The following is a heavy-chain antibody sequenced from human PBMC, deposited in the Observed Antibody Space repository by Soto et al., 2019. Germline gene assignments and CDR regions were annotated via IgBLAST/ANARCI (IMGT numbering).Heavy chain of an antibody. J-gene: IGHJ4*02. Sequence: QVHLVQSGAEVKRPGASVKVSCKGSGYTFTSYGITWVRQAPGQGLEWMGWISAHNGNTDYAQRLQGRVTVTRDTSTSTAYMELRSLRSDDTAVYYCARGRYGDYWGQGALVTVSS. V-gene: IGHV1-18*01. D-gene: IGHD1-1*01. CDR1: GYTFTSYG. CDR2: ISAHNGNT. CDR3: ARGRYGDY.